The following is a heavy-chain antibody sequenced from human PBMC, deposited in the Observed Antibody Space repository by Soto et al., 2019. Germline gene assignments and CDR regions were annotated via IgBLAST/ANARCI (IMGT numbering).Heavy chain of an antibody. V-gene: IGHV3-30-3*01. J-gene: IGHJ3*02. CDR2: ISYDGSTK. CDR3: AREYGRGGAAFDM. D-gene: IGHD1-26*01. CDR1: GFTFSSYA. Sequence: QMQLVESGGGVVQPGRALRLSCAASGFTFSSYAMHWVRQTPGKGLEWVAVISYDGSTKYYADSVKGRFTISRDNSKNTLYLQMNSLRAEDTAVYYCAREYGRGGAAFDMWGEWTMVTVSS.